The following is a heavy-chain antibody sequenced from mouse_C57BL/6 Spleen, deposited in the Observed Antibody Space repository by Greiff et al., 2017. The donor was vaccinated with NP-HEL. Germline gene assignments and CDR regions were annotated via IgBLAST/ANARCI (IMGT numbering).Heavy chain of an antibody. CDR2: ISSGSSTI. V-gene: IGHV5-17*01. CDR1: GFTFSDYG. J-gene: IGHJ4*01. CDR3: ARRLYYYGSSSYYYAMDY. D-gene: IGHD1-1*01. Sequence: EVQRVESGGGLVKPGGSLKLSCAASGFTFSDYGMHWVRQAPEKGLEWVAYISSGSSTIYYADTVKGRFTISRDNAKNTLFLQMTSLRSEDTAMYYCARRLYYYGSSSYYYAMDYWGQGTSVTVSS.